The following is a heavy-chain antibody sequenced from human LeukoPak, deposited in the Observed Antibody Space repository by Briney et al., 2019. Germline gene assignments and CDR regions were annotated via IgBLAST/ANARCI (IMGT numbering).Heavy chain of an antibody. D-gene: IGHD6-19*01. CDR2: LCRGGST. V-gene: IGHV3-53*01. CDR1: DFSVSDNY. J-gene: IGHJ2*01. Sequence: GGSLRLSCVASDFSVSDNYMNWVRQAPGKGLEWVSCLCRGGSTYYAVSVKGRFTISRDNSRNTLNLQMNSLRAEDTAVYYCARGGASGWQWYFDLWGRGTMVTVSS. CDR3: ARGGASGWQWYFDL.